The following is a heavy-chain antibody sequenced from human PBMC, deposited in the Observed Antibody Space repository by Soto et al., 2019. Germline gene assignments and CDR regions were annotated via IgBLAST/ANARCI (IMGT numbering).Heavy chain of an antibody. CDR1: GFAFNNYG. CDR2: ISKSDYT. D-gene: IGHD2-2*01. Sequence: PGGSLRLSCTVSGFAFNNYGISWVRQAPGKGLERVSSISKSDYTYYSDSVKGRFTISRDNAKNSVSLQMNTLSVEDTAVYYCAREDSIIIPAVSDFWGQGTLVTVSS. V-gene: IGHV3-21*01. CDR3: AREDSIIIPAVSDF. J-gene: IGHJ4*02.